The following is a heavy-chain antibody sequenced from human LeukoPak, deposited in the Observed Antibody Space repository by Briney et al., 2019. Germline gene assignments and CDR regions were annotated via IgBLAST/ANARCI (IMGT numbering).Heavy chain of an antibody. CDR2: MNPNSGNT. CDR1: GYTFTSYD. CDR3: ARGGKPYYDFWSGRDAFDI. V-gene: IGHV1-8*03. J-gene: IGHJ3*02. D-gene: IGHD3-3*01. Sequence: VASVKVSCKASGYTFTSYDINWVRQATGQGLEWMGWMNPNSGNTGYAQKFQGGVTITRNTSISTAYMELSSLRSEDTAVYYCARGGKPYYDFWSGRDAFDIWGQGTMVTVSS.